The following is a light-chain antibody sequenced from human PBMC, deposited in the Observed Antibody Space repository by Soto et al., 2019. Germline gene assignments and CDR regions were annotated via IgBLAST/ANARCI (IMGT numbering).Light chain of an antibody. V-gene: IGKV3-20*01. CDR2: GTS. J-gene: IGKJ1*01. CDR3: QQYDGSSPSWT. CDR1: QSVSSTY. Sequence: EIVLTQSPGTLSLSPGERVTLSCRASQSVSSTYLAWYQQKPGQAPRLLIYGTSSRATGIPDRFSGSESGIVFTLTISRLEPEDFAVYYCQQYDGSSPSWTFGQGTKVEIK.